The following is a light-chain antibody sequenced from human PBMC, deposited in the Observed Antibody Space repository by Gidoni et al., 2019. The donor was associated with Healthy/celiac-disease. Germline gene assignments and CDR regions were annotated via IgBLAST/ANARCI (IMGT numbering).Light chain of an antibody. CDR3: QQSYSTPYT. Sequence: DIQMTQSPSSLSASVGDRVTITCRASQSISSYLNWYQQKPRKAPKLLIYAASSLQSGVPSRFSGIGSGTDFTLTISSLQPEDFATYYCQQSYSTPYTFGQGTKLEIK. CDR2: AAS. J-gene: IGKJ2*01. CDR1: QSISSY. V-gene: IGKV1-39*01.